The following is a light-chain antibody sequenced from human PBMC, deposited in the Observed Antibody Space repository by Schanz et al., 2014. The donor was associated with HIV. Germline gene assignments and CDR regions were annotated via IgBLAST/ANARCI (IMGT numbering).Light chain of an antibody. CDR2: EVS. J-gene: IGLJ2*01. CDR3: SSYRSLNNLI. CDR1: SSDVGSYNL. V-gene: IGLV2-14*02. Sequence: QSALTQPASVSGSPGQSITISCTGTSSDVGSYNLVSWYQQHPGKAPKLMIYEVSKRPSGVPDRFSGSKSGNTASLTVSGLQAEDEADYHCSSYRSLNNLIFGGGTKLTVL.